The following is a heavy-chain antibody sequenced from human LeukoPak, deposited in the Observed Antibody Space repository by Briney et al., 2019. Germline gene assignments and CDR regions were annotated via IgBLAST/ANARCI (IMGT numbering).Heavy chain of an antibody. D-gene: IGHD2-2*01. CDR2: IYHSGST. Sequence: SENLSLTCAVSGYSISSGYYWGWIRQPPGKGLEWIGSIYHSGSTYYNPSLKSRVTISVDTSENQFSLKLSSVTAADTAVYYCARGGYCSSTSCYGGNWFDPWGQGTLVTVSS. V-gene: IGHV4-38-2*01. J-gene: IGHJ5*02. CDR3: ARGGYCSSTSCYGGNWFDP. CDR1: GYSISSGYY.